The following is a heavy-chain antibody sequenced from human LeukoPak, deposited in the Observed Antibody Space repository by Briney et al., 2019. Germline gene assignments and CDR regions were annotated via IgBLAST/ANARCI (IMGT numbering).Heavy chain of an antibody. CDR2: ISAYNGNT. CDR1: GYTFTSYG. J-gene: IGHJ6*03. CDR3: ARAPGCSSTSCTGAYYYYYYMDV. Sequence: ASVKVSCKASGYTFTSYGISWVRQAPGQGLEWMGWISAYNGNTNYAQKLQDRVTMTTDTSTSTAYMELRSLRSEDTAVYYCARAPGCSSTSCTGAYYYYYYMDVWGKGTTVTISS. V-gene: IGHV1-18*01. D-gene: IGHD2-2*01.